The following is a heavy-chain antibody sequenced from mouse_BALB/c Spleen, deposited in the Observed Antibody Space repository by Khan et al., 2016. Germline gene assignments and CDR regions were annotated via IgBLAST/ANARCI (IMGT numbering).Heavy chain of an antibody. Sequence: VQLQQSGAELVRPGALVKLSCKASGFNIKDCYIHWVKQRPEQGLEWIGWIDPENGNTIYGPKFQDKASITADTSSNTAYLQLSSLTSEDTDVYYCARGYDGFAYWGPGTLVTVSA. CDR1: GFNIKDCY. J-gene: IGHJ3*01. CDR2: IDPENGNT. CDR3: ARGYDGFAY. V-gene: IGHV14-1*02. D-gene: IGHD2-2*01.